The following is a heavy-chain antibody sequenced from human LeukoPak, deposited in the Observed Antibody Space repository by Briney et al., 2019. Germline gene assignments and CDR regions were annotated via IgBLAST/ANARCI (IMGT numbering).Heavy chain of an antibody. CDR1: GGSVSSTSYY. CDR3: ARVMYSSGWYDWFDP. J-gene: IGHJ5*02. V-gene: IGHV4-39*07. Sequence: MPSETLSLTCTVSGGSVSSTSYYWGWIRQPPGKGLEWIGSINYSGSIYYSASLKSRVTISVDTSKNQFSLQLNSVTAADTAVYYCARVMYSSGWYDWFDPWGQGTLVTVSS. CDR2: INYSGSI. D-gene: IGHD6-19*01.